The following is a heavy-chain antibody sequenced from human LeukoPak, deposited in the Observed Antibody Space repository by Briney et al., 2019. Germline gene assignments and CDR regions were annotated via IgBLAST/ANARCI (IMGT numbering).Heavy chain of an antibody. V-gene: IGHV3-23*01. CDR3: ATERNWVFDY. CDR1: GFTFSNYA. D-gene: IGHD7-27*01. Sequence: PGGSLRLSCAAAGFTFSNYAMSWVRQAPGKGLEWVSAITGSGGSTYYADSVKGRFTISRDNSKNTLYVQMNSLRAEDTAVYYCATERNWVFDYWGQGTLVTLSS. CDR2: ITGSGGST. J-gene: IGHJ4*02.